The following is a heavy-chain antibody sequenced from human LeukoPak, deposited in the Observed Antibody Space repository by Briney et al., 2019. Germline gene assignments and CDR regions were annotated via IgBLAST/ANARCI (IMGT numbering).Heavy chain of an antibody. CDR1: GYTFTSYD. V-gene: IGHV1-8*01. Sequence: ASVKVSCKASGYTFTSYDINWVRQATGQGLEWMGWMNPNSGNTGYARKFQGRVTMTRNTSISTAYMELSSLRSEDTAVYYCARGKKVRGVPYYFDYWGQGTLVTVSS. D-gene: IGHD3-10*01. J-gene: IGHJ4*02. CDR3: ARGKKVRGVPYYFDY. CDR2: MNPNSGNT.